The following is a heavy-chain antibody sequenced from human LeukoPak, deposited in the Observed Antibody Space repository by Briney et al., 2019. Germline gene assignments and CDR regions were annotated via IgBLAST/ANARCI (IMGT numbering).Heavy chain of an antibody. J-gene: IGHJ4*02. V-gene: IGHV3-23*01. CDR2: ISGSGGST. CDR3: AKNRYGGNSLFDY. CDR1: GFTFSSYG. Sequence: PGGSLRLSCAASGFTFSSYGMSWVRQAPGKGLEWVSAISGSGGSTYYADSVKGRFTISRDNSKNTLYLQMNSLRAEDTAVYYCAKNRYGGNSLFDYWGQGTLVTVSS. D-gene: IGHD4-23*01.